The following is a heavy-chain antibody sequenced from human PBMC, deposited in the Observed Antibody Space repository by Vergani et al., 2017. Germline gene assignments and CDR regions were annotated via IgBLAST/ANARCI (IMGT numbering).Heavy chain of an antibody. CDR2: IYYSGST. V-gene: IGHV4-39*07. J-gene: IGHJ6*03. Sequence: QLQLQESGPGLVKPSETLSLTCTVSGGSISSSSYYWGWIRQPPGKGLEWIGSIYYSGSTYYNPSLKSRVTISVDTSKNQFSLKLSSVTAADTAVYYCARDSTREMATITGYYYYYMDVWGKGTTVTVSS. CDR3: ARDSTREMATITGYYYYYMDV. D-gene: IGHD5-24*01. CDR1: GGSISSSSYY.